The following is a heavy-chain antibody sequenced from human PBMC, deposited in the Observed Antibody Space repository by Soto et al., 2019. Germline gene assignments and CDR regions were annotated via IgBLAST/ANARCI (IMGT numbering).Heavy chain of an antibody. J-gene: IGHJ5*02. Sequence: SETLSLTCAVYVGSFRGYYWSWIRQPPGKGLEWIGEINHSGSTNYNPSLKSRVTISVDTSKNQFSLKLSSVTAADTAVYYCARNWNYVAHWGQGTLVTVSS. CDR1: VGSFRGYY. D-gene: IGHD1-7*01. V-gene: IGHV4-34*01. CDR3: ARNWNYVAH. CDR2: INHSGST.